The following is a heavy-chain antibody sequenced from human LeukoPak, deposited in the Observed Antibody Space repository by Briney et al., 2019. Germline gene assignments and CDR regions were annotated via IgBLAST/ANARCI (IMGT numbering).Heavy chain of an antibody. CDR2: ITESGHST. D-gene: IGHD4/OR15-4a*01. CDR3: AKGFACAENRCYGLDS. Sequence: GGSLRLSCAASGFGFSRYTMTWVRQAPGKGLEWVSLITESGHSTYYTKSVKGRFTISRDNSKNTLYLQMNSLGVEDTALYFCAKGFACAENRCYGLDSWAQGILVIVSS. J-gene: IGHJ4*02. V-gene: IGHV3-23*01. CDR1: GFGFSRYT.